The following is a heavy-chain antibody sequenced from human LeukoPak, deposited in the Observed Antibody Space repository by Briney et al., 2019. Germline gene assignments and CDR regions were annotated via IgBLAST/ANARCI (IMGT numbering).Heavy chain of an antibody. CDR2: IIPIFGTA. V-gene: IGHV1-69*05. D-gene: IGHD1-26*01. J-gene: IGHJ4*02. Sequence: ASVKVSCKACGGTFSSYAISWVRQAPGQGLEWMGRIIPIFGTANYAQKFQGRVTITTDESTSTAYMELSSLRSEDTAVYYCASASGSRDYWGQGTLVTVSS. CDR3: ASASGSRDY. CDR1: GGTFSSYA.